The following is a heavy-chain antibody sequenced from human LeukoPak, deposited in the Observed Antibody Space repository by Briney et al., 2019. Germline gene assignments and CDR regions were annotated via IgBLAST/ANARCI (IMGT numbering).Heavy chain of an antibody. CDR3: ARRRAVAGVNWFDP. J-gene: IGHJ5*02. CDR2: ISTHNGYT. CDR1: RYTFISYG. Sequence: GASVKVSCKASRYTFISYGISWVRQAPGQGLEWMGWISTHNGYTKYAQKFQGRVTMTTDTSMSTAYMELRSLRSDDTAVYYCARRRAVAGVNWFDPWGQGTLVTVSS. V-gene: IGHV1-18*01. D-gene: IGHD6-19*01.